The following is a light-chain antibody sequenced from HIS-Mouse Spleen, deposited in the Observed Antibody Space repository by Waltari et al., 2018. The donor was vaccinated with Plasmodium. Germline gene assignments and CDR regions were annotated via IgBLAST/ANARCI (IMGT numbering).Light chain of an antibody. CDR3: QQYNNWSFT. V-gene: IGKV3-15*01. J-gene: IGKJ3*01. Sequence: EIVMTQSPATLSVSPGERATLSCRASQIVSSNLAWYQQKPGQAPRLLIYGASTRATGIPARFSGSGSGTEFTLTISSLQSEDFAVYYCQQYNNWSFTFGPGTKVDIK. CDR1: QIVSSN. CDR2: GAS.